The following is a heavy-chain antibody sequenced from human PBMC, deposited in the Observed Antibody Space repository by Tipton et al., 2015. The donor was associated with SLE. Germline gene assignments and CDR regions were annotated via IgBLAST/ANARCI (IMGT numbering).Heavy chain of an antibody. Sequence: GLVKPSETLSLTCIVSGASVGTYCWNWLRQSPGKGLEWIGRVFTSGGANYNPSLKSRLTISVDTSKNQFSLKMTSVTAADTAVYYCAGHPPLPYCAVDCYGDQYYFDSWGQGTLVAVSS. CDR1: GASVGTYC. V-gene: IGHV4-59*02. D-gene: IGHD2-21*01. J-gene: IGHJ4*02. CDR3: AGHPPLPYCAVDCYGDQYYFDS. CDR2: VFTSGGA.